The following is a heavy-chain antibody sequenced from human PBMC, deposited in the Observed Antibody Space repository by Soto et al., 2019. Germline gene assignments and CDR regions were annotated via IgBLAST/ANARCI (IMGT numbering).Heavy chain of an antibody. J-gene: IGHJ6*02. D-gene: IGHD5-18*01. CDR1: GGSISSYY. Sequence: SETVSLTCTVSGGSISSYYWSWIRQPPGKGLEWIGYIYYSGSTNYNPSLKSRVTISVDTSKNQFSLKLSSVTAADTAVYYCARALRGYSYAVGYYYYGMDVWGQGTTVTVSS. V-gene: IGHV4-59*12. CDR2: IYYSGST. CDR3: ARALRGYSYAVGYYYYGMDV.